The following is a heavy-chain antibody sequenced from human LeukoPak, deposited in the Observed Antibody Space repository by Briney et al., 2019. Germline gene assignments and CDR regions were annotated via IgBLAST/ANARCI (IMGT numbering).Heavy chain of an antibody. CDR3: ARGPPYGV. Sequence: PGGSLRLSCAASGFTFSSYEMNWVRQAPGQGLEWVAYISSSGTTAYYADSVKGRFTISRDNAKNSLYLQMNSLRAEDTAVYYCARGPPYGVWGQGTLVTVSS. V-gene: IGHV3-48*03. CDR1: GFTFSSYE. CDR2: ISSSGTTA. D-gene: IGHD4-17*01. J-gene: IGHJ4*02.